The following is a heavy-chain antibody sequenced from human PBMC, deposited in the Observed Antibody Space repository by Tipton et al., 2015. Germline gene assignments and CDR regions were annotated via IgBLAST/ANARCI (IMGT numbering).Heavy chain of an antibody. J-gene: IGHJ4*02. V-gene: IGHV3-48*02. Sequence: GSLRLSCAASGFTFGSYSMNWVRQAPGKGLQWVSFISSSSATIYYADSVKGRFTISRDNAKNSLYLQMSSLRDEDTAVYYCARDQKASWGRFDYWGQGTLVTVSS. D-gene: IGHD3-16*01. CDR3: ARDQKASWGRFDY. CDR1: GFTFGSYS. CDR2: ISSSSATI.